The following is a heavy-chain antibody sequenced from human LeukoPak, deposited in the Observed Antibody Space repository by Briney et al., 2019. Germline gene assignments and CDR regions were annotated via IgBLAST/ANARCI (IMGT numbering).Heavy chain of an antibody. CDR1: GFTFSSYS. V-gene: IGHV3-21*01. CDR3: ARTYCGGDCSLSLIDAFDI. J-gene: IGHJ3*02. D-gene: IGHD2-21*02. Sequence: PGGSLRLSCAASGFTFSSYSMNWVRQAPGKGLEWVSSISSSSSYIYYADSVKGRFTISGDNAKNSLYLQMNSLRAEDTAVYYCARTYCGGDCSLSLIDAFDIWGQGTMVTVSS. CDR2: ISSSSSYI.